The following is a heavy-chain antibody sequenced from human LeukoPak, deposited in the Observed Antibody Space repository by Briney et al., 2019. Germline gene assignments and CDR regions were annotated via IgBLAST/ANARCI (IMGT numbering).Heavy chain of an antibody. J-gene: IGHJ6*03. CDR3: ARDQRGYLYYMDV. CDR1: GFIFSDYY. Sequence: GGSLRLSCAASGFIFSDYYLSWFRQAPGKGLEWVSRINGDGSYTKNADSVKGRFTISRDNAKNTLYLQMNSLGAEDTAVYYCARDQRGYLYYMDVWGKGTTVTISS. V-gene: IGHV3-11*05. D-gene: IGHD1-1*01. CDR2: INGDGSYT.